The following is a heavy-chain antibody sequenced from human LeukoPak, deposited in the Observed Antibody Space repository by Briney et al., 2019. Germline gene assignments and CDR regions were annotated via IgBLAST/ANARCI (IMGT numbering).Heavy chain of an antibody. Sequence: ASVKVSCKASGYSFTGYYLHWVRQDVRQGLQWMGWIDPKSGTTKYAPRFQGRVTMTGDTSTRTVYMEVTSLRSDDTAVYYCARLINKPIAATGTGPFDHWGQGTLVTVSS. J-gene: IGHJ4*02. V-gene: IGHV1-2*02. CDR1: GYSFTGYY. D-gene: IGHD6-13*01. CDR3: ARLINKPIAATGTGPFDH. CDR2: IDPKSGTT.